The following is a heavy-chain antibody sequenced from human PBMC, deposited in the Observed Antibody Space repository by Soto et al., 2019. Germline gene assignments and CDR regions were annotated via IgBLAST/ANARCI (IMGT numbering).Heavy chain of an antibody. CDR2: VHHSWGS. CDR3: ARQGFGPLHGLVDV. Sequence: QVQLQESGPGLVKPSETLSLSCTVSGGSINSYYWSWIRQSPGKRMEWIGYVHHSWGSSYNPSLQSRVAISLDTSKSKFSLNVTSVTATDTAVYYCARQGFGPLHGLVDVWGQGTTVTVSS. J-gene: IGHJ6*02. CDR1: GGSINSYY. D-gene: IGHD3-10*01. V-gene: IGHV4-59*08.